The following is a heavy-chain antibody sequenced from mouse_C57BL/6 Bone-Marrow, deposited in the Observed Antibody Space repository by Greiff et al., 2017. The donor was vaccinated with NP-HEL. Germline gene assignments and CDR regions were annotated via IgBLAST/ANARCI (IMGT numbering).Heavy chain of an antibody. Sequence: EVQLQQSGAELVRPGASVKLSCTASGFNIKDDYMHWVKQRPDQGLEWIGWIDPENGDTEYASKFQGKATITADTSSNPAYLPLSSLTSEDTAVYYCTTKTADDCGSQYFDVWGTGTTVTVSS. CDR1: GFNIKDDY. CDR2: IDPENGDT. J-gene: IGHJ1*03. CDR3: TTKTADDCGSQYFDV. V-gene: IGHV14-4*01. D-gene: IGHD1-1*01.